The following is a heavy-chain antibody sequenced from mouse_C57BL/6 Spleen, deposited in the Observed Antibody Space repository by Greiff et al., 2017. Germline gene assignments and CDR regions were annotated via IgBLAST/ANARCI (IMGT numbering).Heavy chain of an antibody. Sequence: VQLQESGPGLVQPSQSLSIPCTVSGFSLTSYGVHWVRQSPGKGLEWLGVIWRGGSTDYNAAFMSRLSITKDNSKSQVFYKMNSLQADDTAIYYCAKNVEGFAYWGQGTLVTVSA. CDR1: GFSLTSYG. V-gene: IGHV2-5*01. CDR2: IWRGGST. J-gene: IGHJ3*01. CDR3: AKNVEGFAY.